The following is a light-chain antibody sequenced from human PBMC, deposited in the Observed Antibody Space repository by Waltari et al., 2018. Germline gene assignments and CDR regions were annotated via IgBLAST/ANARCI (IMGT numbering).Light chain of an antibody. CDR3: FQNYTTPRT. V-gene: IGKV3-20*01. CDR1: QSVRSSS. J-gene: IGKJ1*01. CDR2: GAS. Sequence: ETVLTQSPGTLSLSPGERATLSCRASQSVRSSSLAWYQQKPGQAPRLLIYGASTRATGIPDRFSGSGSGTDFTLTISSLQAEDVAVYYCFQNYTTPRTFGQGTKVEIK.